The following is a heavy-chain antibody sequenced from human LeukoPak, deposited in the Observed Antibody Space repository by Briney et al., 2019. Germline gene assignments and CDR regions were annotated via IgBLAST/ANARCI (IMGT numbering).Heavy chain of an antibody. V-gene: IGHV3-23*01. J-gene: IGHJ5*02. D-gene: IGHD1-26*01. CDR3: ARGRVGATDYWFDP. Sequence: PGGSLRLSCAASGFTFSSYAMSWVRQAPGKGLEWVSAISGSGGSTYYADSVKGRFTISRDNSKNTLYLQMNSLRAEDTAVYYCARGRVGATDYWFDPWGQGTLVTVSS. CDR2: ISGSGGST. CDR1: GFTFSSYA.